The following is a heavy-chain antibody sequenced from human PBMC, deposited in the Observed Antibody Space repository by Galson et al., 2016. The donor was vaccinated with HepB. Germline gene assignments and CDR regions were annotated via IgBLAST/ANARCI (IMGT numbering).Heavy chain of an antibody. CDR1: GGSISGSY. J-gene: IGHJ5*02. CDR3: AKVVGEGWFDP. V-gene: IGHV4-59*01. CDR2: IYYSGST. Sequence: SETLSLTCNVSGGSISGSYWSWIRQPPGQGLELIGYIYYSGSTNYNPSLKSRVTISVDTSKNQFSLNLSSVTAADTAVYYCAKVVGEGWFDPWGQGILVTVSS. D-gene: IGHD3-10*01.